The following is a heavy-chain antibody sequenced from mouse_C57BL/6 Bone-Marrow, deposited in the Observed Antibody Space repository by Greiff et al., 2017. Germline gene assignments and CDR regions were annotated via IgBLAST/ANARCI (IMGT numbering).Heavy chain of an antibody. CDR1: GFTFSSYA. D-gene: IGHD2-4*01. Sequence: EVQLVESGGGLVKPGGSLKLSCAASGFTFSSYAMSWVRQTPEKRLEWVATISDGGSYTYYPDNVKGRFTLSRDNAKNNLYLQMSHLKSEDTAIYYCARESYDYPHYYAMDYWGQGTSVTVSS. V-gene: IGHV5-4*01. J-gene: IGHJ4*01. CDR2: ISDGGSYT. CDR3: ARESYDYPHYYAMDY.